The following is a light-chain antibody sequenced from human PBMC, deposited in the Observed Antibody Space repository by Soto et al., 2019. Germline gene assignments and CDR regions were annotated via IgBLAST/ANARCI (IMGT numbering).Light chain of an antibody. CDR2: RDS. V-gene: IGLV1-47*02. CDR3: AAGDDSRRGGV. J-gene: IGLJ3*02. Sequence: QPVLTQPPSASGTPGQRITMSFSGTNSNIGGHSVYWYQQFPATAPKLLLYRDSQRPSGVPDRFSGSRSGTSSSLATSGRRSEEEADDYGAAGDDSRRGGVFGGGTKLTVL. CDR1: NSNIGGHS.